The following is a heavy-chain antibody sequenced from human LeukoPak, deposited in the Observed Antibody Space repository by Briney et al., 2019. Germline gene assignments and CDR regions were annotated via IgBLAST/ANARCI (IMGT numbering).Heavy chain of an antibody. CDR2: ISGDNGNT. D-gene: IGHD6-19*01. J-gene: IGHJ5*02. CDR3: ARGFRALVAGGNWLDP. V-gene: IGHV1-18*01. CDR1: GYTFTNSG. Sequence: ASVKVSCKTSGYTFTNSGVIWVRQAPGQGLEWMGWISGDNGNTKYAQKFEGRLTMTTDTPTSTGYMELRSLKSDDTAVYYCARGFRALVAGGNWLDPWGQGTLVTVSS.